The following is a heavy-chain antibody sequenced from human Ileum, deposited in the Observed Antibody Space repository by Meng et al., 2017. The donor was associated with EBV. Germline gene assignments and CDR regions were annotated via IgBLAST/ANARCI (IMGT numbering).Heavy chain of an antibody. CDR1: GESVSSGDFH. CDR3: ASYFVGRGGVGY. D-gene: IGHD3-9*01. CDR2: IDSGRT. V-gene: IGHV4-61*08. Sequence: VWSQRPGPGLRKPSGTLSLDCTVSGESVSSGDFHGSWIRQPPGKGLEWIGKIDSGRTDYNPSFKSRVTISKDTSKNLFSLKLTSGTAADAAVYFWASYFVGRGGVGYWGQGTLVTVSS. J-gene: IGHJ4*02.